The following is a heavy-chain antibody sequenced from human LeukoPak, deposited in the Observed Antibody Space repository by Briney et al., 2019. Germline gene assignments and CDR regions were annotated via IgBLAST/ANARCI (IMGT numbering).Heavy chain of an antibody. CDR3: ARQANYFSWFDP. J-gene: IGHJ5*02. Sequence: TASGTLSLTCTVSGGSISSYYWSWIRQPPGKGLEWIGYIYTSGSTNYNPSLKSRVTISVDTSKNQFSLKLSSVTAADTAVYYCARQANYFSWFDPWGQGTLVTVSS. CDR2: IYTSGST. CDR1: GGSISSYY. V-gene: IGHV4-4*09. D-gene: IGHD3-9*01.